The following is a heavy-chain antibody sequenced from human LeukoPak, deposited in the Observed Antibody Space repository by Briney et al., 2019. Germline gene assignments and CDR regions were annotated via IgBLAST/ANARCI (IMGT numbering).Heavy chain of an antibody. D-gene: IGHD5-18*01. Sequence: GGSLRLSCAASGFTFSNYWMSWVRQAPGKGLEWVANIKQDGSEKYYVDSVKGRFTISRDNAKNSLYLQMNSLRAEDTAVYYCARLTWGGYSYGYLFFDYWGQGTLVTVSS. CDR3: ARLTWGGYSYGYLFFDY. J-gene: IGHJ4*02. CDR2: IKQDGSEK. V-gene: IGHV3-7*01. CDR1: GFTFSNYW.